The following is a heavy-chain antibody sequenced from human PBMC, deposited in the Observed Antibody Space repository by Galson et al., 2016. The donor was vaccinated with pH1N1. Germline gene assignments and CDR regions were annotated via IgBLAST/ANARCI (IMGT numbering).Heavy chain of an antibody. CDR2: VIWNGGSP. Sequence: SLRLSCAASGFTFNEYGMNWVRHAPGKGLEWVSGVIWNGGSPGYADSVKGRFTISRDNAKKSLYLQLNSLRAEDTAVYYCVRKNYGDAFDIWGRGTMVTASS. CDR1: GFTFNEYG. V-gene: IGHV3-20*04. D-gene: IGHD3-10*01. CDR3: VRKNYGDAFDI. J-gene: IGHJ3*02.